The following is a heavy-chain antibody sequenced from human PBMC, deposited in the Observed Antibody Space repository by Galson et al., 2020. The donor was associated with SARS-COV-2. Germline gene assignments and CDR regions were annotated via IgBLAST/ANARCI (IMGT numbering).Heavy chain of an antibody. J-gene: IGHJ4*02. V-gene: IGHV3-30-3*01. D-gene: IGHD6-13*01. CDR2: ISYDGSNK. CDR3: AREDSSSWSGYFDY. CDR1: GFTFSSYA. Sequence: GESLKISCAASGFTFSSYAMHWVRQAPGKGLEWVAVISYDGSNKYYADSVKGRFTISRDNSKNTLYLQMNSLRAEDTAVYYCAREDSSSWSGYFDYWGQGTLVTVSS.